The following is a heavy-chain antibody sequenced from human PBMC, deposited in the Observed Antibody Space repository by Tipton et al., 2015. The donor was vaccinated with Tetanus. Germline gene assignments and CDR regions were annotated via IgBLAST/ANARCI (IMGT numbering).Heavy chain of an antibody. CDR3: ARRGEARANWFDS. CDR2: ISYSSTSI. J-gene: IGHJ5*01. V-gene: IGHV3-48*02. CDR1: GFSSRDFG. Sequence: SLRLSCAGSGFSSRDFGMNWVRQAPGKGLEWISYISYSSTSIYYADSVKGRFAVSRDNAKNSLYLQMNTLRDDDTAVYYCARRGEARANWFDSWGQGTLVTVSS.